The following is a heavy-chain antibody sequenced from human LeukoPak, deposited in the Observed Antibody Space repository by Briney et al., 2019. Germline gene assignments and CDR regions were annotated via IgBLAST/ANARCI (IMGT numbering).Heavy chain of an antibody. CDR2: ISSNGGST. CDR3: ASEIFDY. CDR1: GFTFSSYT. Sequence: PGGSLRLSCAASGFTFSSYTMHWVRQAPGKGLEYVSAISSNGGSTYYANSVKGRFTISRDNSKNTLYLQMGSLRPEDMAVYYCASEIFDYWGQGPLVTVSS. V-gene: IGHV3-64*01. J-gene: IGHJ4*02.